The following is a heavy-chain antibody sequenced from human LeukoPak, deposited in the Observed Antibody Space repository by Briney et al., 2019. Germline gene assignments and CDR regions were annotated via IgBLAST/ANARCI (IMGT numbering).Heavy chain of an antibody. Sequence: PGGSVTLFCAASGFSYSYYDMLWPPQAGGKGLECVSAIDSTGNTFYQGCVKGRFTIYREDAKNSLYLQMNSLTDGDTAVYYCIRIRTREHQYGMDVWGQGTTVTVSS. CDR1: GFSYSYYD. J-gene: IGHJ6*02. D-gene: IGHD1-26*01. CDR3: IRIRTREHQYGMDV. V-gene: IGHV3-13*01. CDR2: IDSTGNT.